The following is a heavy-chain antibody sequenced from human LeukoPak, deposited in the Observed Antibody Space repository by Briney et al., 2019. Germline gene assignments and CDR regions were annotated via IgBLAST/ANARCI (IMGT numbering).Heavy chain of an antibody. CDR2: IRYDGSNE. V-gene: IGHV3-30*02. D-gene: IGHD5/OR15-5a*01. J-gene: IGHJ4*02. CDR1: GFTFSSYD. Sequence: GGSLRLSCAASGFTFSSYDMHWVRQAPGKGPEWVAFIRYDGSNENYAHSVKGRFTISRDNSKKTLYLQMNSLRAEDTAVYYCARSLYNLDYWGQGTLVTVSS. CDR3: ARSLYNLDY.